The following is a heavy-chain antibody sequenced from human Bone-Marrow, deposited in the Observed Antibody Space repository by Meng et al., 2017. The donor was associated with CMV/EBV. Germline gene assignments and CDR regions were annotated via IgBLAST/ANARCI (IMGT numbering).Heavy chain of an antibody. V-gene: IGHV3-71*01. CDR1: GFTFSDHY. Sequence: GESLKISCAASGFTFSDHYMDWVRQAPGKGLEWVGFIRSKAYGGTTEYAASVKGRFTISRDDSKSIAYLQMNSLKTEDTAVYYCAKDRRRITIFGVVNNWFDPWGQGTLVTVSS. D-gene: IGHD3-3*01. CDR3: AKDRRRITIFGVVNNWFDP. CDR2: IRSKAYGGTT. J-gene: IGHJ5*02.